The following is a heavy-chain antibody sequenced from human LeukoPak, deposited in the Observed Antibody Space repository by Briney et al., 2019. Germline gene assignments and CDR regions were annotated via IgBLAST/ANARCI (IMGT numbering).Heavy chain of an antibody. Sequence: PGGSLRLSCAASGFTFSSYGMHWVRQAPGKGLEWVAFIRYDGSNKYYADSVKGRFTISRDNSKNTLYLQMNSLRAEDTAVYYCAKDLSTGIAVALWIYWGQGTLVTVSS. CDR3: AKDLSTGIAVALWIY. V-gene: IGHV3-30*02. J-gene: IGHJ4*02. D-gene: IGHD6-19*01. CDR2: IRYDGSNK. CDR1: GFTFSSYG.